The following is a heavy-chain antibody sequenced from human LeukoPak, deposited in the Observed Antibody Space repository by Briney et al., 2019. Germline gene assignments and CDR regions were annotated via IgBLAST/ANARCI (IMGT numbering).Heavy chain of an antibody. Sequence: GGSLRLSCAASGFTVSSNYMNWVRQAPGKGLEWVSTIYSGGSTYYADSVKGRFTISRDNSKNTLYLQMNSLRAEDTAVYYCARDREGSSSWDYWGQGTLVAVSS. J-gene: IGHJ4*02. D-gene: IGHD6-13*01. V-gene: IGHV3-53*01. CDR1: GFTVSSNY. CDR2: IYSGGST. CDR3: ARDREGSSSWDY.